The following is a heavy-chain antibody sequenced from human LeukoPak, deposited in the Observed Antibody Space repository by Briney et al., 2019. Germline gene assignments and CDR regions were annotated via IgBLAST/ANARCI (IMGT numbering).Heavy chain of an antibody. V-gene: IGHV3-30-3*01. CDR2: ISYDGSNK. CDR1: GFTFSTYA. Sequence: PGRSLRLSCAASGFTFSTYAMHWVRQAPGKGLEWVAVISYDGSNKYYADSVKGRFTISRDNSKNTLYLQMNSLRAEDTAVYYCVRDSSAAKDGYNWEFDYWGQGTLVTVSS. D-gene: IGHD5-24*01. CDR3: VRDSSAAKDGYNWEFDY. J-gene: IGHJ4*02.